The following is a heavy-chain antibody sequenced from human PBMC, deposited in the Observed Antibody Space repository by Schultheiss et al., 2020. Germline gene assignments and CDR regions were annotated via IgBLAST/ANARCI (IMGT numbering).Heavy chain of an antibody. D-gene: IGHD2-2*01. CDR2: IYYSGST. CDR3: ARVGYCSSTSCPENSNYYYYYGMDV. J-gene: IGHJ6*02. CDR1: GGSISSYY. V-gene: IGHV4-59*01. Sequence: SETLSLTCTVSGGSISSYYWSWIRQPPGKGLEWIGYIYYSGSTNYNPSLKSRVTISVDTSKNQFSLKLSSVTAADTAVYYCARVGYCSSTSCPENSNYYYYYGMDVWGQGTTVTVSS.